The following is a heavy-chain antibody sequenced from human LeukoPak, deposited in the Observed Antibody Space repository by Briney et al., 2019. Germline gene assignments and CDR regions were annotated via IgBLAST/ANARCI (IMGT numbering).Heavy chain of an antibody. CDR3: ARDIRSHNGPGGYYYYYMDV. D-gene: IGHD2-8*01. Sequence: SETLSLTCTVSGDSMSDSYWSWIRQPAGKGLEWIGRIYASGSTNYNPSLRSRVTLSVDTSSNQFSLTLSYVTAADTAVYHCARDIRSHNGPGGYYYYYMDVWGEGTTVTVSS. CDR1: GDSMSDSY. J-gene: IGHJ6*03. V-gene: IGHV4-4*07. CDR2: IYASGST.